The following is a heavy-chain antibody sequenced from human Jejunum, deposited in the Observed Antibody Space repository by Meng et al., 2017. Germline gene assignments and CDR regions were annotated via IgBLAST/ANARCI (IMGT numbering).Heavy chain of an antibody. CDR2: IYYSGST. Sequence: QVHLQESGPGLVKPSQTPSLTCTVSGYSFNRPDYFWSWIRQPPEKGLEWIGYIYYSGSTYYNPSLKSRVSISGDTSNKQFSLKLTSVTAADTAVYYCARSPYSGSALPFFDYWGQGSLVTVSS. D-gene: IGHD1-26*01. CDR3: ARSPYSGSALPFFDY. J-gene: IGHJ4*02. CDR1: GYSFNRPDYF. V-gene: IGHV4-30-4*01.